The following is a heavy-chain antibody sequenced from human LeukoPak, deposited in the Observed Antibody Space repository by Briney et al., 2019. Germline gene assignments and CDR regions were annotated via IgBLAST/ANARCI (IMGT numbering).Heavy chain of an antibody. V-gene: IGHV3-30*18. Sequence: GGSLRLSCAASGFTFSSYGMHWVRQAPGKGLEWVAVISYDGSNKYYADSVKGRFTISRDNSKNTLYLQMNSLRAEDTAVYYCAKDTPDSSAYYLENWGQGTLVTVSS. CDR3: AKDTPDSSAYYLEN. D-gene: IGHD3-22*01. J-gene: IGHJ4*02. CDR2: ISYDGSNK. CDR1: GFTFSSYG.